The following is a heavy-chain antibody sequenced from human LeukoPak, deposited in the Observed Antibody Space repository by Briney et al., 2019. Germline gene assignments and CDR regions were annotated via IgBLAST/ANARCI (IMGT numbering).Heavy chain of an antibody. CDR2: IKQDGSEK. D-gene: IGHD3-9*01. CDR3: AKGPGNYDILTGYLFDY. CDR1: GFTFSSYW. J-gene: IGHJ4*02. V-gene: IGHV3-7*03. Sequence: PGGSLRLSCAASGFTFSSYWMSWVRQAPGKGLEWVANIKQDGSEKDYVDSVKGRFTISRDNSKNTLYLQMNSLRAEDTAVYYCAKGPGNYDILTGYLFDYWGQGTLVTVSS.